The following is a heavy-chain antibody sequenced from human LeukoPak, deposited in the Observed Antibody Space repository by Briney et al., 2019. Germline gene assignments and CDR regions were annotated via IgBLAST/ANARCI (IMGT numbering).Heavy chain of an antibody. J-gene: IGHJ4*02. CDR2: INHSGST. CDR1: GGSFSGYY. Sequence: SETLSLTCAVYGGSFSGYYWSWIRQPPGKGLEWIGEINHSGSTNYNPSLKSRVTISVDTSKNQFSLKLNSVTAADTAVYYCASWRGSHFDYWGQGTLVTVSS. CDR3: ASWRGSHFDY. D-gene: IGHD3-3*01. V-gene: IGHV4-34*01.